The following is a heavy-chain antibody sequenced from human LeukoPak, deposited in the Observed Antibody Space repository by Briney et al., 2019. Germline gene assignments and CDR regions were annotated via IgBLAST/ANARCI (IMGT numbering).Heavy chain of an antibody. CDR3: ARVEYEVGYYYYYMDV. Sequence: ASVKVSCKASGYTFTGYYIHWVRQAPGQGLEWMGGIIPIFGTANYAQKFQGRVTITTDESTSTAYMELSSLRSEDTAVYYCARVEYEVGYYYYYMDVWGKGTTVTVSS. V-gene: IGHV1-69*05. CDR2: IIPIFGTA. J-gene: IGHJ6*03. D-gene: IGHD2/OR15-2a*01. CDR1: GYTFTGYY.